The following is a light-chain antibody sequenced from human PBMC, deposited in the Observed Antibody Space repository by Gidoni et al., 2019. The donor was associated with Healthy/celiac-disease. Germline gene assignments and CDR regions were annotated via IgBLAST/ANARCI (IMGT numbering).Light chain of an antibody. CDR2: DAS. J-gene: IGKJ1*01. Sequence: EIVLTQSPATLSLSPGERATLSCRASQSVSSYLAWYQQQPGQAPRLLIYDASNRATGIPARFSGSGSGRDFTRTISSLEPEDFAVYYCQQRSNWPRTFGQGTKVEIK. CDR3: QQRSNWPRT. CDR1: QSVSSY. V-gene: IGKV3-11*02.